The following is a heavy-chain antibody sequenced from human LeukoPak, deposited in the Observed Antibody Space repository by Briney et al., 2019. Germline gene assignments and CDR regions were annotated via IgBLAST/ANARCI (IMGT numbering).Heavy chain of an antibody. V-gene: IGHV1-2*02. J-gene: IGHJ4*02. D-gene: IGHD1-26*01. CDR2: INPNSGGT. Sequence: ASVKVSCKASGYTFTGYYMHWVRQAPGQGLEWMGWINPNSGGTNYAQKFQGRVTMTRDTSISTAYMELSRLRSDDTAVYYCARVGPRMWELLTVDYWGQGTLVTVSS. CDR3: ARVGPRMWELLTVDY. CDR1: GYTFTGYY.